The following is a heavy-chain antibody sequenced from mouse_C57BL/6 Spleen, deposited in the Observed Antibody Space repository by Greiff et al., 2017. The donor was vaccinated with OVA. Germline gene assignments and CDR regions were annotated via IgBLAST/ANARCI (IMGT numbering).Heavy chain of an antibody. CDR3: ARSVAWFAY. CDR2: IYPGDGDT. J-gene: IGHJ3*01. Sequence: VQLQQSGPELVKPGASVKISCKASGYAFSSSWMNWVKQRPGKGLEWIGRIYPGDGDTNYNGKFKGKATLTADKSSSTAYMQLSSLTSEDSAVYFCARSVAWFAYWGQGTLVTVSA. CDR1: GYAFSSSW. V-gene: IGHV1-82*01.